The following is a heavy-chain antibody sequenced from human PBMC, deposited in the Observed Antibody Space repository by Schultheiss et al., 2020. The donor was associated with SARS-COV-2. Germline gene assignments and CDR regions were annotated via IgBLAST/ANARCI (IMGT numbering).Heavy chain of an antibody. CDR1: GGSISSYY. CDR2: IYTSGST. D-gene: IGHD3-3*01. J-gene: IGHJ4*02. CDR3: AREAFGVVMSIYFDY. V-gene: IGHV4-4*07. Sequence: SQTLSLTCTVSGGSISSYYWSWIRQPAGKGLEWIGRIYTSGSTNYNPSLKSRVTMSVDTSKNQFSLKLSSVTAADTAVYYCAREAFGVVMSIYFDYWGQGTLVTVSS.